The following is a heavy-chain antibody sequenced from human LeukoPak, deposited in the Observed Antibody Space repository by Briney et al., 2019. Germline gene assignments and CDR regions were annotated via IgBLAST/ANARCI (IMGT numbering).Heavy chain of an antibody. J-gene: IGHJ4*02. V-gene: IGHV3-33*06. Sequence: GGSLRLSCAASGFTFSSYGMHWVRQAPGKGLEWVAVIWYDGSNKYYADSVKGRFTISRDNSKNTLYLQMNSLRAEDTAVYYCAKDLDSGSFDYWGQGTLVTVSS. CDR3: AKDLDSGSFDY. D-gene: IGHD1-26*01. CDR1: GFTFSSYG. CDR2: IWYDGSNK.